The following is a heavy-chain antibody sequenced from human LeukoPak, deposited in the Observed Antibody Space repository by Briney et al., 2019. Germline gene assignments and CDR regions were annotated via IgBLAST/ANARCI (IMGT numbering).Heavy chain of an antibody. Sequence: SETLSLTCTVPGGSISSYYWSWIRQPPGKGLEWIGSIYYSGSTYYNPSLKSRVTISVDTSKNQFSLKLSSVTAADTAVYYCARSSIAARLDYYYYMDVWGKGTTVTVSS. CDR3: ARSSIAARLDYYYYMDV. CDR1: GGSISSYY. CDR2: IYYSGST. D-gene: IGHD6-6*01. V-gene: IGHV4-59*05. J-gene: IGHJ6*03.